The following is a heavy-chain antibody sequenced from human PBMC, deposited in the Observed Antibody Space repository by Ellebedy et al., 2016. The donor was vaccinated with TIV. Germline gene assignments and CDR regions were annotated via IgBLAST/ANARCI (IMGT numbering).Heavy chain of an antibody. J-gene: IGHJ4*02. CDR1: GGSISSSNW. D-gene: IGHD1-7*01. Sequence: GSLRLSCTVSGGSISSSNWWSWVRQPPGKGLEWIGEIYHSGSTNYNPSLKSRVTISVDKSKNQFSLKLSSVTAADTAVYYCAREDEGTGTTKPLDYWGQGTLVTVSS. CDR3: AREDEGTGTTKPLDY. CDR2: IYHSGST. V-gene: IGHV4-4*02.